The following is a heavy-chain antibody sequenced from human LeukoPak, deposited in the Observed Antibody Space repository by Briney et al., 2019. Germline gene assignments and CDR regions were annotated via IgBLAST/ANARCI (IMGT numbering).Heavy chain of an antibody. D-gene: IGHD4-17*01. J-gene: IGHJ4*02. CDR1: GGTFSSYA. Sequence: ASVKVSCKASGGTFSSYAISWVRQAPGQGLEWMGRIIPILGIANYAQKFQGRVTITVDKSTSTAYMELSSLRSEDTAVFYCARDPNYGDYLAFDYWGQGTLVTVSS. CDR3: ARDPNYGDYLAFDY. CDR2: IIPILGIA. V-gene: IGHV1-69*04.